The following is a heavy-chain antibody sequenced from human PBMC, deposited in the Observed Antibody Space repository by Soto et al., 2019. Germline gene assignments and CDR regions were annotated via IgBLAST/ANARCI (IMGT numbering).Heavy chain of an antibody. J-gene: IGHJ6*02. CDR2: IFPGDSDT. CDR1: GYYFSDSW. V-gene: IGHV5-51*01. Sequence: PGESLKISCKGSGYYFSDSWIGWVRRMPGKGLEWMGIIFPGDSDTKYSPSFQGQVTISVDKSINTAYLQWSSLKASDTAMFYCARVGLSDYGLDVWGQGTTVTVSS. CDR3: ARVGLSDYGLDV.